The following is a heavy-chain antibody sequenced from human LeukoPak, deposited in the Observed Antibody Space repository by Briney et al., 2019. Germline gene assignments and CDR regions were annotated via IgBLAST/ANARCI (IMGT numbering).Heavy chain of an antibody. CDR2: ISTSSSYI. CDR1: GFTFSSYS. J-gene: IGHJ4*02. D-gene: IGHD5-18*01. Sequence: GGPLRLSCAASGFTFSSYSMNWVRQAPGKGLEWVPSISTSSSYIYYADSVKGRFTISRDNAKNSLYLQMNSLRAEDTAVYYCARDGYNYGYLKALDYWGQGTLVTVSS. CDR3: ARDGYNYGYLKALDY. V-gene: IGHV3-21*01.